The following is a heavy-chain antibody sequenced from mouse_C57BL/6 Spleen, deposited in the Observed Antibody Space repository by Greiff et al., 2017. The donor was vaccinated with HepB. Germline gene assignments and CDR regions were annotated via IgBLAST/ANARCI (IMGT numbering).Heavy chain of an antibody. Sequence: EVMLVESGGGLVKPGGSLKLSCAASGFTFSDYGMHWVRQAPEKGLEWVAYISSGSSTIYYADTVKGRFTISRDNAKNTLFLQMTSLRSEDTAMYYCARPGDGYDYAMDYWGQGTSVTVSS. CDR3: ARPGDGYDYAMDY. CDR1: GFTFSDYG. V-gene: IGHV5-17*01. D-gene: IGHD2-2*01. J-gene: IGHJ4*01. CDR2: ISSGSSTI.